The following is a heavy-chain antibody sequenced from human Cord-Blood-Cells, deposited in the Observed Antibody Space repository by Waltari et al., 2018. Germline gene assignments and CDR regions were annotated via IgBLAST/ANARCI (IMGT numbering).Heavy chain of an antibody. CDR2: IYSGGST. CDR3: ARYCSSTSCYDAFDI. J-gene: IGHJ3*02. D-gene: IGHD2-2*01. CDR1: GFTVSINS. V-gene: IGHV3-53*01. Sequence: EVQLVESGGGLIQPGGSLRLTCAASGFTVSINSLSWFRKAPGKGLEWVSVIYSGGSTYYADSVKGRFTISRDNSKNTLYLQMNSLRAEDTAVYYCARYCSSTSCYDAFDIWGQGTMVTVSS.